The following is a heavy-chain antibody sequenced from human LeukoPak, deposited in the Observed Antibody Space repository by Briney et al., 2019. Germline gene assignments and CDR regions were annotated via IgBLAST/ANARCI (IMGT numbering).Heavy chain of an antibody. CDR3: ARRAGSYSHSYDY. CDR2: LGISGDYA. J-gene: IGHJ4*02. CDR1: GFTLSSYA. D-gene: IGHD2-15*01. V-gene: IGHV3-23*01. Sequence: GGSLRLSCVASGFTLSSYAVSWVRQAPGKGLQWVSGLGISGDYAWYAGSVKGRFTISRDNSKNTLYLQMNSLRAEDTAVYYCARRAGSYSHSYDYWGQGTLVTVSS.